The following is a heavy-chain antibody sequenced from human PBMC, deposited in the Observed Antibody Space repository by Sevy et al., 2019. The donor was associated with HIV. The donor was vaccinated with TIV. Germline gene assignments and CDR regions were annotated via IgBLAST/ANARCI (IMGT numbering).Heavy chain of an antibody. D-gene: IGHD3-3*01. CDR3: ARDLDYDFWSGYYSPRPGNYGMDV. CDR1: GFTFSSYE. J-gene: IGHJ6*02. Sequence: GGSLRLSCAASGFTFSSYEMNWVRQAPGKGLEWVSYISSSGSTIYYADSVKGRFTNSRDNAKNSLYLQMNSLRAEDTAVYYCARDLDYDFWSGYYSPRPGNYGMDVWGQGTTVTVSS. V-gene: IGHV3-48*03. CDR2: ISSSGSTI.